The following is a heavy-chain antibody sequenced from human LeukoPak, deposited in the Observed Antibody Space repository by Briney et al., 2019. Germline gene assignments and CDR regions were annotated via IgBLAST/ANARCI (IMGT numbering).Heavy chain of an antibody. V-gene: IGHV3-9*01. D-gene: IGHD3-10*01. CDR1: GFTFNDYA. CDR2: ISWNSGSI. J-gene: IGHJ4*02. Sequence: PGGSLRLSCAASGFTFNDYAMHWVRQTPGKGLEWVSGISWNSGSIGYADSVKGRFTISRDNARNSLYLQMNSLRAEDTALYYCAKADTYYYASGSSDYWGQGTLVTVSS. CDR3: AKADTYYYASGSSDY.